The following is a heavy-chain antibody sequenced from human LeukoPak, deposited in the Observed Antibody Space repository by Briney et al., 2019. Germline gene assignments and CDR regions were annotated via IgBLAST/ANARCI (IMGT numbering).Heavy chain of an antibody. CDR1: GGSISSYY. J-gene: IGHJ6*03. V-gene: IGHV4-4*07. D-gene: IGHD2-2*02. CDR2: IYTSGST. CDR3: ARDLYCSSTSCYNPLGYMDV. Sequence: PSETLSLTCTVSGGSISSYYWSWIRQPAGKGLEWIGRIYTSGSTNYNPSLKSRVTMSVDTSKNQFSLKLSSVTAADTAVYYCARDLYCSSTSCYNPLGYMDVWGKGTTVTVSS.